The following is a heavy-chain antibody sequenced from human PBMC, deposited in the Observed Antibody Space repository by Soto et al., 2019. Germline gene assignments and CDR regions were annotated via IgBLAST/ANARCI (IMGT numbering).Heavy chain of an antibody. J-gene: IGHJ4*02. CDR2: ISYDGSNK. CDR1: GFTFSTYG. D-gene: IGHD3-16*01. Sequence: GSLRLSCAASGFTFSTYGMHWVRQAPGKGLEWVAVISYDGSNKYYADSVKGRFTISRDNSKNTLYLQMNSLRAEDTAVYYCAVMAPTLSLDYWGQGTLVTVSS. V-gene: IGHV3-30*03. CDR3: AVMAPTLSLDY.